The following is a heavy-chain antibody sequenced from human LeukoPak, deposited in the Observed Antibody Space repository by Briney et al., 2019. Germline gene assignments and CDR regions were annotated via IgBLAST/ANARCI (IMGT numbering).Heavy chain of an antibody. Sequence: ASVEVSCKASGYTFTSYDINWVRQATGQGLEWMGWMNPNSGNTGYAQKFQGRVTMTRNTSISTAYMELSSLRSEDTAVYYCARWACDFWSGYYTYWFDPWGQGTLVTVSS. V-gene: IGHV1-8*01. J-gene: IGHJ5*02. D-gene: IGHD3-3*01. CDR3: ARWACDFWSGYYTYWFDP. CDR1: GYTFTSYD. CDR2: MNPNSGNT.